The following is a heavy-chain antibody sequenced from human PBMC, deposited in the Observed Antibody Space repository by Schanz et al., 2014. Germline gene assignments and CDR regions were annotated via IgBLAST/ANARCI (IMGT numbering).Heavy chain of an antibody. V-gene: IGHV4-59*08. Sequence: QVQLQESGPGLVKPSETLSLTCTVSGGSIRGYYCSWIRQPPGKGLEWIGYVHSSGSTNYNSSLKSRATNTVDASKTQLSRNLRSVTAADTAVYYCARHLPGGYNNHGWFDPWGQGTLVTVSS. CDR3: ARHLPGGYNNHGWFDP. CDR1: GGSIRGYY. D-gene: IGHD4-4*01. J-gene: IGHJ5*02. CDR2: VHSSGST.